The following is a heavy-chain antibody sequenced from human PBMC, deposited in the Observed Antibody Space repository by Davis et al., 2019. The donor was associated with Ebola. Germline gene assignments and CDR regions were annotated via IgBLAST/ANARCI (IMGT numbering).Heavy chain of an antibody. J-gene: IGHJ4*02. D-gene: IGHD3-22*01. CDR2: TFSGGGT. Sequence: GESLKISCADSGVTVRRDYMSWVRQAPGKGLEWVSLTFSGGGTNYADSVKGRFFISRDDSKNTLYLQMNSLRVDDTAVYFCARDGPNYDVDYWGQGTLVTVSA. CDR1: GVTVRRDY. CDR3: ARDGPNYDVDY. V-gene: IGHV3-53*01.